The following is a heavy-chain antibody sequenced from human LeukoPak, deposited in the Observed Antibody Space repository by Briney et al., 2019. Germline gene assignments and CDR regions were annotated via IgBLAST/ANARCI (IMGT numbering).Heavy chain of an antibody. CDR1: GFTFSSYA. V-gene: IGHV3-23*01. CDR3: AKDTLTTVTTDY. J-gene: IGHJ4*02. Sequence: GGSLRLSCAASGFTFSSYAMSWVRQAPGKVLEWVSAISGSGGSTYYADSVRGRFTISRDNSKNTLYLQMNSLRAEDTAVYYCAKDTLTTVTTDYWGQGTLVTVSS. CDR2: ISGSGGST. D-gene: IGHD4-17*01.